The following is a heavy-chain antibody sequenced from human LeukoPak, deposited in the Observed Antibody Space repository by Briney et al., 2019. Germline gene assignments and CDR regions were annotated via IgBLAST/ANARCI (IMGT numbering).Heavy chain of an antibody. CDR1: ELSFSDSW. J-gene: IGHJ3*02. V-gene: IGHV3-7*01. CDR2: IKYDGREI. Sequence: PGGSLRLSCAASELSFSDSWMTWVRKAPGKGLEWVASIKYDGREIQYVDSVKGRFTISRDNAKRSLYLEMTSLRVEDTAVFYCARDPYKNKDYSNYGAFDIWGQGTMVTVSS. D-gene: IGHD4-11*01. CDR3: ARDPYKNKDYSNYGAFDI.